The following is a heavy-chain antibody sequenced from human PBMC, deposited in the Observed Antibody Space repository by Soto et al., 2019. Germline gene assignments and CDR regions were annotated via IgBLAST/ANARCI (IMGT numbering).Heavy chain of an antibody. J-gene: IGHJ4*02. D-gene: IGHD3-16*01. Sequence: ETLSLTCTVSGGSVSSGSYYWSWIRQPPGKGLEWIGYIYYSGSTNYNPSLKSRVTISVDTSKNQFSLKLSSVTAADTAVFYCARPSDLGELFPLPKDYGAQEPLVPV. CDR1: GGSVSSGSYY. V-gene: IGHV4-61*01. CDR2: IYYSGST. CDR3: ARPSDLGELFPLPKDY.